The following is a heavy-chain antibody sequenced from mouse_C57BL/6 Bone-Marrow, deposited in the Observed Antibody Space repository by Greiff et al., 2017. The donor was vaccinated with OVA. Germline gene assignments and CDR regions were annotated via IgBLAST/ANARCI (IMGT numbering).Heavy chain of an antibody. CDR1: GFSLTSYG. CDR3: ARRSHYGSPCYYAMDY. D-gene: IGHD1-1*01. J-gene: IGHJ4*01. V-gene: IGHV2-2*01. Sequence: QVQLKPSGPGLVPPSQSLSITCTVSGFSLTSYGVHWVRQSPGKGLEWLVVIWSGGSTDYNAAFISRLSISKDNSKRQVFVKMTSLQADDTAIYYCARRSHYGSPCYYAMDYWGQGTSVTVSS. CDR2: IWSGGST.